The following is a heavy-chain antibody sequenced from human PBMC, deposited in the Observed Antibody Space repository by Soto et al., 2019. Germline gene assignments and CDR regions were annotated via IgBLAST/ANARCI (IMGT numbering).Heavy chain of an antibody. CDR1: GGSISSSNW. CDR2: IYHSGST. D-gene: IGHD3-10*01. Sequence: QVQLQESGPGLVKPSGTLSLTCAVSGGSISSSNWWSWVRQPPGKGLEWIGEIYHSGSTNYNPSLKSRVPISVDKSKNQFSLKLSSVTAADTAVYYCARVRGATMVRGVDYYYGMDVWGQGTTVTVSS. V-gene: IGHV4-4*02. CDR3: ARVRGATMVRGVDYYYGMDV. J-gene: IGHJ6*02.